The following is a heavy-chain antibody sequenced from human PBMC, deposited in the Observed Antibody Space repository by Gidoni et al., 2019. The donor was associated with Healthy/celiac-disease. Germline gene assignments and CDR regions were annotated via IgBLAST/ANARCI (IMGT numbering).Heavy chain of an antibody. CDR3: ARDGDIVVVPAANFDY. Sequence: EVQLVASGGGLVKPGGSLRLSCAASGFTFSSYSMNWVRQAPGKGLEWVSSISSSSSYIYYADSVKGRFTISRDNAKNSLYLQMNSLRAEDTAVYYCARDGDIVVVPAANFDYWGQGTLVTVSS. V-gene: IGHV3-21*01. CDR1: GFTFSSYS. D-gene: IGHD2-2*01. CDR2: ISSSSSYI. J-gene: IGHJ4*02.